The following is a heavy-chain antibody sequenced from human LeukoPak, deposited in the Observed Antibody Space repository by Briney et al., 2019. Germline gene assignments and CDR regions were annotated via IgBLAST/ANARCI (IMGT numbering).Heavy chain of an antibody. CDR1: GFTFSSYW. CDR3: ARRTVVGTLDY. V-gene: IGHV3-74*01. CDR2: INSDGSST. Sequence: GGSLRLSCAASGFTFSSYWMHWVRQAPGKGLVWVSRINSDGSSTSYADSVKGRLTISRDNAKNTLYLQMNSLRAEDTAVYYCARRTVVGTLDYWGQGTLVTVSS. D-gene: IGHD6-13*01. J-gene: IGHJ4*02.